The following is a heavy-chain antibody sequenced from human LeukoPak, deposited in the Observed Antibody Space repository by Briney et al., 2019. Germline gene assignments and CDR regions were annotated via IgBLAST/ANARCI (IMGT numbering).Heavy chain of an antibody. D-gene: IGHD5-24*01. V-gene: IGHV3-23*01. Sequence: PGGSLRLSCAASEFAFGTYAMSWVRQAPGKGLEWVSAISGIGDSIYYADSVKGRFTISRDNSKNTLYLQMNSLRAEDTAIYYCTRVGYIDEGIDYWGQGTLVTVSS. J-gene: IGHJ4*02. CDR1: EFAFGTYA. CDR2: ISGIGDSI. CDR3: TRVGYIDEGIDY.